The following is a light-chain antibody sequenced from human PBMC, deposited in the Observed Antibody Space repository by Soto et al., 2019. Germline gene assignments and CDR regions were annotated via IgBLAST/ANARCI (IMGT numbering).Light chain of an antibody. CDR3: CSYAGSSGAHWV. CDR2: EVS. Sequence: QSVLTQPASVSGSPGQSITISCTGTNSDVGSYNLVSWYQHHPGKAPKLMIYEVSRRPSRVSNRFSGSKSGNTASLTISGLQAEDEADYFCCSYAGSSGAHWVFGGGTKLTVL. J-gene: IGLJ3*02. V-gene: IGLV2-23*02. CDR1: NSDVGSYNL.